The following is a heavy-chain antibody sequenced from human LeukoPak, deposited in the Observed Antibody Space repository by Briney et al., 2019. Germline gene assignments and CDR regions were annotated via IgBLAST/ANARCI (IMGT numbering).Heavy chain of an antibody. CDR3: AKDRRFGESWGDAFDI. J-gene: IGHJ3*02. CDR2: IYSGGST. V-gene: IGHV3-53*01. Sequence: GGSLRLSCAASGFTVSSNYMSWVRQAPGKGLEWVSVIYSGGSTYYADSVKGRFTISRDNSKNTLYLQMNSLRAEDTAVYYCAKDRRFGESWGDAFDIWGQGTMVTVSS. D-gene: IGHD3-10*01. CDR1: GFTVSSNY.